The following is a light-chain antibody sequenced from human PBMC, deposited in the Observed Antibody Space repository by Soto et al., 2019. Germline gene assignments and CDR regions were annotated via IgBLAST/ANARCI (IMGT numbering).Light chain of an antibody. J-gene: IGLJ1*01. V-gene: IGLV2-14*01. CDR3: SSYTSSNTPYV. Sequence: QYVLTQPASVSGSPGQSITISCTGSSSDVGAYHFVSWYQHHPGKAPKLILYEVTARPSGVSSRFSGSKSGNMASLTISGLQADDEANYYCSSYTSSNTPYVFGTGTKLTVL. CDR1: SSDVGAYHF. CDR2: EVT.